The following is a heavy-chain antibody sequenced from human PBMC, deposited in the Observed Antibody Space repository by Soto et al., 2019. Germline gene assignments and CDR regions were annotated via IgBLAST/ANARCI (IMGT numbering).Heavy chain of an antibody. CDR1: GFTFDDYT. V-gene: IGHV3-43*01. J-gene: IGHJ5*02. CDR3: AKDIAYRGYGGFGP. D-gene: IGHD5-12*01. CDR2: ISWDGYST. Sequence: PGGSLRLSCAASGFTFDDYTMHWGRQAPGEGLEWVSLISWDGYSTYYTDSVKGRFTISRDNSRNSLYLQMNSLRTEDTALYYCAKDIAYRGYGGFGPWGLGTLVTVSS.